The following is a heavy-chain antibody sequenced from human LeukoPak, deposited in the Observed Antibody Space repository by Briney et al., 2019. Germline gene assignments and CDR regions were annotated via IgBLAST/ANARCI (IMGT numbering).Heavy chain of an antibody. J-gene: IGHJ4*02. CDR2: INPNSGGT. D-gene: IGHD6-6*01. Sequence: ASVKVSCKTSGYTFTGYYMHWVRQAPGQGLEWMGWINPNSGGTNYAQKFQGRVTMTKDTSISTAHMELSRLRSDDTAVYYCAREYSSSSVDYWGQGTLVTVSS. CDR3: AREYSSSSVDY. CDR1: GYTFTGYY. V-gene: IGHV1-2*02.